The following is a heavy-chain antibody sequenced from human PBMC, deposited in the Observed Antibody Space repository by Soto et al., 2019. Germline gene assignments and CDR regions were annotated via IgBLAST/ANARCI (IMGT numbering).Heavy chain of an antibody. Sequence: SETLSLTCTVSGGSISSRSYFWGWIRQPPGKGLEWIGSISYSGSTYYNPSLKSRVTISVDTSKNQFSLKLSSVTAADTAVHYCARQRVDVRQQLVFYWFDPWGQGTLVTVSS. D-gene: IGHD6-13*01. J-gene: IGHJ5*02. CDR1: GGSISSRSYF. CDR2: ISYSGST. V-gene: IGHV4-39*01. CDR3: ARQRVDVRQQLVFYWFDP.